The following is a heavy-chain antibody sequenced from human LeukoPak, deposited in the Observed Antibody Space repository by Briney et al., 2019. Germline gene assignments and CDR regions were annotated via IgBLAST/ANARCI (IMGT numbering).Heavy chain of an antibody. Sequence: GESLKISCKGSGYSYSDYWIGWVRQMPGKGLEWMGIIYGGDSETRYSPSLQGQVTISPDKSINTAYLQWSSLKASDSAMYYCARTTTYSSGWYGAYWGQGTLVTVSS. CDR3: ARTTTYSSGWYGAY. CDR2: IYGGDSET. V-gene: IGHV5-51*01. CDR1: GYSYSDYW. D-gene: IGHD6-19*01. J-gene: IGHJ4*02.